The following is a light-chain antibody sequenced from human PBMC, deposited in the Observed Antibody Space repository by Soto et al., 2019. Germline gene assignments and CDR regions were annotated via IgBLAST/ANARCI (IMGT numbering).Light chain of an antibody. Sequence: QSVLTQPPSVSGAPGQRVTISCTGSSSNIGAGYDGHWYQQLPGTAPKLLIYGYNNRPSGVPDRFSGSKSGTSASLAITGLQAEDEADYYCQSYDSSLSGHVVFGGGTKRTVL. CDR3: QSYDSSLSGHVV. J-gene: IGLJ2*01. CDR2: GYN. CDR1: SSNIGAGYD. V-gene: IGLV1-40*01.